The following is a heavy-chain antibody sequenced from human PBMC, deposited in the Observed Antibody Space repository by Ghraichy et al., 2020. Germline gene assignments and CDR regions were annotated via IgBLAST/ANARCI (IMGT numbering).Heavy chain of an antibody. CDR3: AKRFCSGTSCYWIDY. V-gene: IGHV3-23*01. Sequence: GGSLRLSCAASGFTFSSYAMSWVRQAPGEGLEWVSGITGSGANTYYADSVKGRFTISRDNSKNTLYLQMNSLRAEDTAVYYCAKRFCSGTSCYWIDYWGQGTLVTVSS. CDR1: GFTFSSYA. D-gene: IGHD2-2*01. J-gene: IGHJ4*02. CDR2: ITGSGANT.